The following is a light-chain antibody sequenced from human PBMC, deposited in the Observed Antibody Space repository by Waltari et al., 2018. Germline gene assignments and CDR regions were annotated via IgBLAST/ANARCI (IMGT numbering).Light chain of an antibody. CDR1: QSVGVN. CDR2: DAS. J-gene: IGKJ5*01. V-gene: IGKV3-11*01. CDR3: QQRRTWPSIT. Sequence: EIVLTQSPATLSLSPGQRGTLSCRASQSVGVNSAWYQQKPGQAPRLLIYDASNRATGIPARFSGSGSGTDFTLTISSLEPEDFAVYYCQQRRTWPSITFGQGTRLEI.